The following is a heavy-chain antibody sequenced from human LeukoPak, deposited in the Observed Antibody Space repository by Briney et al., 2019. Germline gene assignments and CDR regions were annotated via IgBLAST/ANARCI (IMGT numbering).Heavy chain of an antibody. V-gene: IGHV3-23*01. J-gene: IGHJ4*02. CDR2: ISGSGGST. Sequence: PGGSLRLSCAASGFTFSSYAMSWVRQAPGKGLEWVSAISGSGGSTYYADSVKGRFTISRDNSKNTLYLQMNSLRAEDTAVYYCARKFLYGDYEDYWGQGTLVTVSS. CDR1: GFTFSSYA. D-gene: IGHD4-17*01. CDR3: ARKFLYGDYEDY.